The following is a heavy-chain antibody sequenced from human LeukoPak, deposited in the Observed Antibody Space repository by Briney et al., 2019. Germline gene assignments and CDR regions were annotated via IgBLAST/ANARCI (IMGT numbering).Heavy chain of an antibody. V-gene: IGHV4-4*07. CDR1: GGSISSYY. Sequence: SETLSLTCTVSGGSISSYYWSWIRQPAGKGLEWIGPIYTSGSTNYNPSLKSRVTMSVDTSKNQFSLKLSSVTAADTAVYYCAMLDFWSGQGYGMDVWGQGTTVTVSS. CDR2: IYTSGST. D-gene: IGHD3-3*01. CDR3: AMLDFWSGQGYGMDV. J-gene: IGHJ6*02.